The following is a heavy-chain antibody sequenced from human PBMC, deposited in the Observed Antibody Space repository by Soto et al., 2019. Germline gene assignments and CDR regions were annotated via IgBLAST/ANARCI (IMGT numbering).Heavy chain of an antibody. D-gene: IGHD3-22*01. CDR3: ARELNTESSAYYSFAF. V-gene: IGHV1-18*01. CDR2: VSTHDHRT. CDR1: GYIFTAYG. Sequence: GASVKASCKTSGYIFTAYGLAWLRQAPGQRPGWLGWVSTHDHRTNYAQKFQGRVTMTTDRSTTTTSMELRSLRPDDTAVYYCARELNTESSAYYSFAFWGQGTLVTVSS. J-gene: IGHJ4*02.